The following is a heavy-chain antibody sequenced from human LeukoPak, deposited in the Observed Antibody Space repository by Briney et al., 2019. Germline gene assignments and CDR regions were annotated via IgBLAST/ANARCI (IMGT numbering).Heavy chain of an antibody. Sequence: SGGSLRLSCAASGFTFSSSSMSWVRQAPGKGLEWVSALTGSGGRTYYADSVKGRFTISRDNSKKTLYLQMNSLRAEDTAVYYCAKDLAPAAYWGQGTLVTVSS. CDR1: GFTFSSSS. D-gene: IGHD2-2*01. J-gene: IGHJ4*02. CDR3: AKDLAPAAY. V-gene: IGHV3-23*01. CDR2: LTGSGGRT.